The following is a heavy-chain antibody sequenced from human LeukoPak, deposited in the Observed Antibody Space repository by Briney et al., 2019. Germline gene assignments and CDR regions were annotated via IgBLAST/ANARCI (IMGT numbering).Heavy chain of an antibody. CDR1: GGSFSGYY. D-gene: IGHD3-22*01. Sequence: SETLSLTCAVFGGSFSGYYWSWIRQPPGKGLEWIGEINHSGSTNYNPSLKSRVTISVDTSKNQFSLKLSSVTAADTAVYYCARTWLLPRGIDAFDIWGQGTMVTVSS. CDR2: INHSGST. J-gene: IGHJ3*02. CDR3: ARTWLLPRGIDAFDI. V-gene: IGHV4-34*01.